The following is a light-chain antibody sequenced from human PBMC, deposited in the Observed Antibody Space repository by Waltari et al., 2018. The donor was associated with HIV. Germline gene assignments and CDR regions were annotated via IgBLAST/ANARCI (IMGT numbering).Light chain of an antibody. CDR3: QEYKNWPLST. V-gene: IGKV3-15*01. Sequence: RVMTQSPATPSESTVARATLTCRASQSVSNNLAWYQQKPGQAPRLLIYGASTRATGIPARFSGSGSETEFTLTIGSLQSEDFAVYYCQEYKNWPLSTFGGGTKVEIK. CDR2: GAS. J-gene: IGKJ4*01. CDR1: QSVSNN.